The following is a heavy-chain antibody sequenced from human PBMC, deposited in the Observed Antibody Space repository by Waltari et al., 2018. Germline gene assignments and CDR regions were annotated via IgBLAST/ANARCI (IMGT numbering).Heavy chain of an antibody. D-gene: IGHD2-15*01. CDR1: GGSISSSSYY. V-gene: IGHV4-39*01. CDR3: ARTRFRYCSGGSCYSGWYFDL. J-gene: IGHJ2*01. CDR2: IYYSGST. Sequence: QLQLQESGPGLVKPSETLSLTCTVSGGSISSSSYYWGWIRQPPGKGLEWIGSIYYSGSTYSHPALKSRVTISVDTSKNQFSLKLSSVTAADTAVYYCARTRFRYCSGGSCYSGWYFDLWGRGTLVTVSS.